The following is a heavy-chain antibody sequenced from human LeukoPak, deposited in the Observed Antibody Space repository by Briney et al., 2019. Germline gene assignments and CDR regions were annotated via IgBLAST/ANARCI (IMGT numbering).Heavy chain of an antibody. D-gene: IGHD6-13*01. CDR1: GGTFSSSA. V-gene: IGHV1-69*04. CDR3: ARDSSNWSFDY. CDR2: IIPVLNIT. Sequence: SVKVSCKTSGGTFSSSAITWVRQAPAQGLEWMGRIIPVLNITTYAQKFQGSVTITADTSTSTVYMELSSLRSEDTAVYYCARDSSNWSFDYWGQGTLVTVSS. J-gene: IGHJ4*02.